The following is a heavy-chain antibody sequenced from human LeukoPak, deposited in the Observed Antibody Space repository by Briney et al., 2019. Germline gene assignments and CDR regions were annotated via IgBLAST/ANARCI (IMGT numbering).Heavy chain of an antibody. D-gene: IGHD4-17*01. CDR2: IDWDDDK. Sequence: SRPALVKPPQPLTLTCTLSVYSLSTSAICVSWFRQPPAKALEWLARIDWDDDKYYTTSLKTRLTISKDTSKNQVVLTMTDMEPVDTATYFCARTLYGRLDYWGQGTLVTVSS. CDR3: ARTLYGRLDY. V-gene: IGHV2-70*11. J-gene: IGHJ4*02. CDR1: VYSLSTSAIC.